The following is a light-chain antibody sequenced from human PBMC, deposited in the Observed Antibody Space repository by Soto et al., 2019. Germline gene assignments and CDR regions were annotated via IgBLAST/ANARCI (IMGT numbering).Light chain of an antibody. CDR3: CSYAGSSPYV. J-gene: IGLJ1*01. V-gene: IGLV2-23*01. Sequence: QSVLTQPASVSGSPGQSITISSTGTSSDVGSYNLVSWYQQHPGKAPKLMIYEGSKRPSGVSNRFSGSKSGNTASLTISGLQAEDEADYYCCSYAGSSPYVFGTGTKVTVL. CDR1: SSDVGSYNL. CDR2: EGS.